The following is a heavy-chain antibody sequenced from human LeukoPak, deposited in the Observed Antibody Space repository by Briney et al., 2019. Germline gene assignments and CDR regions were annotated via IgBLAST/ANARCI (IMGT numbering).Heavy chain of an antibody. D-gene: IGHD3-16*02. CDR2: IKQDGSEK. Sequence: GGSLRLSCAASGFTFSSYWMSWVRQAPGKGLEWVANIKQDGSEKYYVDSVKGRFTISRDNAKNSLYLQMNSLRAEDTAVYYCAKLGASYDYVWGSYRYDYWGQGTLVTVSS. V-gene: IGHV3-7*01. CDR1: GFTFSSYW. J-gene: IGHJ4*02. CDR3: AKLGASYDYVWGSYRYDY.